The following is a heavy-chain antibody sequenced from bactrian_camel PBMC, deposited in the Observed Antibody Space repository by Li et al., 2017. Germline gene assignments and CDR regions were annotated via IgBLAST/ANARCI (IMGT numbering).Heavy chain of an antibody. J-gene: IGHJ4*01. CDR2: INPGGTTT. Sequence: QVQLVESGGGLVQPGGSLRLSCRASGFAFSSASMYWVRQAPGKGLDWVATINPGGTTTFYATSVQGRFTISRDNAKNTLYLQMNSLKPLDTAAYYCVGAIWVSADALSQGTQVTVS. CDR1: GFAFSSAS. D-gene: IGHD3*01. V-gene: IGHV3S1*01.